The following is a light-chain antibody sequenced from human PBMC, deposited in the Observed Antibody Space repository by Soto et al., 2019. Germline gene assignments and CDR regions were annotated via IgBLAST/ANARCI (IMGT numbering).Light chain of an antibody. CDR3: QQYVSSPWA. V-gene: IGKV3-20*01. J-gene: IGKJ1*01. CDR1: QRVTNSF. Sequence: EIVLTQSPGTLSLSPGERATLSCRASQRVTNSFLAWYQQKPGQAPRLLIYGASRRATGIPDRFTGSGSGTDFTLTISRLEPEDFAVYYCQQYVSSPWAFGQGTKVDIK. CDR2: GAS.